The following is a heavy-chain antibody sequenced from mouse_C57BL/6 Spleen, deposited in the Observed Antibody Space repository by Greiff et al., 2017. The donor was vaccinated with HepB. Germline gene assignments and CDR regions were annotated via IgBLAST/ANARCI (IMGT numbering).Heavy chain of an antibody. V-gene: IGHV1-22*01. J-gene: IGHJ4*01. CDR1: GYTFTDYN. CDR3: ARFGRGLLYYAMDY. Sequence: EVQLQQSGPELVKPGASVKMSCKASGYTFTDYNMHWVKQSHGKSLEWIGYINPNNGGTSYNQKFKGKATLTVNKSSSTAYMELRSLTSEDSAVYYCARFGRGLLYYAMDYWGQGTSVTVSS. CDR2: INPNNGGT. D-gene: IGHD2-3*01.